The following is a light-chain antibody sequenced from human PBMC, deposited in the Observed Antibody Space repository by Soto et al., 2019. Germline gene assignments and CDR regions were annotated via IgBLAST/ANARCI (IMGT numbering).Light chain of an antibody. Sequence: EIVLTQSPAPLSLSPGERATLSCRASQSVSRNLAWYQQKPGQAPRLLIYGASTRATGIPARFSGSGSGTEFTLTISSLQSEDFAVYYCQQYDNWPLTFGGGTKVDIK. CDR1: QSVSRN. CDR3: QQYDNWPLT. J-gene: IGKJ4*01. CDR2: GAS. V-gene: IGKV3-15*01.